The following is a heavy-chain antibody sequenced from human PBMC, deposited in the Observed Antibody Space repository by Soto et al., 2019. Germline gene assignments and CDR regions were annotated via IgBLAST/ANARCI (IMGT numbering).Heavy chain of an antibody. CDR2: ISGSGGST. Sequence: PGGSLRLSCAASGFTFSSYAMSWVRQAPGKGLEWVSAISGSGGSTYYADSVKGRFTISRDNSKNTLYLQMNSLRAEDTAVYYCATHCSSTSCYALYYYYGMDVWGQGTTVTVSS. CDR3: ATHCSSTSCYALYYYYGMDV. V-gene: IGHV3-23*01. CDR1: GFTFSSYA. J-gene: IGHJ6*02. D-gene: IGHD2-2*01.